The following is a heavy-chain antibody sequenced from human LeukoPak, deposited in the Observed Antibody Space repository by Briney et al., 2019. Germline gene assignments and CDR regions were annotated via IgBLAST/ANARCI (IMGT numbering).Heavy chain of an antibody. V-gene: IGHV3-23*01. Sequence: PGGSLRLSCAASGFTFSSYAMSWVRQAPGKGLEWVSAISGSGGSTYYADSVKGRFTISRDNSKNTLYLQMNSLRAEDTAVYYCAKVPRRSTTYYDYAWGSYRFDYWGQGTLVTVSS. CDR3: AKVPRRSTTYYDYAWGSYRFDY. CDR1: GFTFSSYA. J-gene: IGHJ4*02. CDR2: ISGSGGST. D-gene: IGHD3-16*02.